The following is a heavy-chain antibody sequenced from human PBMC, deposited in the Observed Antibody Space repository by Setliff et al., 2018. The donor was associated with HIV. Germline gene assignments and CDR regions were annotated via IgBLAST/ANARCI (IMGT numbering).Heavy chain of an antibody. J-gene: IGHJ5*02. CDR2: TRSKAYGGTT. V-gene: IGHV3-49*04. CDR3: TTRWFDP. Sequence: GGSLRLSCIGSGFTFGDHAVSWVRQAPGKGLEWVGSTRSKAYGGTTEYAASVKGRFTISRDDSKNTLYLQMNSLKTEDTAVYYCTTRWFDPWGRGTLVTVSS. CDR1: GFTFGDHA.